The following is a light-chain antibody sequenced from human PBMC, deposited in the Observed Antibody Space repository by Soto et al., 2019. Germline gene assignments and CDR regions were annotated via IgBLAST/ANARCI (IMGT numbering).Light chain of an antibody. J-gene: IGLJ2*01. CDR1: SGHSSYT. Sequence: QPVLTQSPSASASLGASVKLTCTLSSGHSSYTIAWHQQQPEKGPRYLMKLNSDGSHSKGDGIPDRFSGSSSGAERYLTISSLQSEDDADYYCQTLGTGIRVFGGGTKLTVL. V-gene: IGLV4-69*01. CDR3: QTLGTGIRV. CDR2: LNSDGSH.